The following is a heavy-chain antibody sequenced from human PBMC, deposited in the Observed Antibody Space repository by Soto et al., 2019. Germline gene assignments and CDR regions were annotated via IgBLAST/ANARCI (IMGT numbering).Heavy chain of an antibody. J-gene: IGHJ4*02. CDR1: GGSISSGDYY. V-gene: IGHV4-30-4*01. D-gene: IGHD6-6*01. CDR2: IYYSGST. CDR3: ARGAHAPSIAAGR. Sequence: LSLTCTVSGGSISSGDYYWSWIRQPPGKGLEWIGYIYYSGSTYYNPSLKSRVTISVDTSKNQFSLKLSSVTATDTAVYYCARGAHAPSIAAGRWGQGTLVTVSS.